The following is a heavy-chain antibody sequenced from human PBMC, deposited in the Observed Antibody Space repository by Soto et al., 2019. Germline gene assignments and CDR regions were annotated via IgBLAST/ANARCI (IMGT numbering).Heavy chain of an antibody. CDR1: VFSLTTKKKF. CDR2: IDLDDDK. J-gene: IGHJ6*03. CDR3: ARIRGNWNDGDHYFCYYLAV. V-gene: IGHV2-70*11. Sequence: SVFSLTTKKKFVSWILHPPGEALYWLARIDLDDDKYYSTSLKTRLTISKDTSKNQVVLTMTNMDPVDTATYYCARIRGNWNDGDHYFCYYLAVRGKGTTVTGFS. D-gene: IGHD1-1*01.